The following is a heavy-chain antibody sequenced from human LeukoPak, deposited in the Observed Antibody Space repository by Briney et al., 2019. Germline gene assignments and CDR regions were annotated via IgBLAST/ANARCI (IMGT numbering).Heavy chain of an antibody. D-gene: IGHD3-10*01. CDR1: GGSISSYY. CDR3: AREYVLLWFGEREYYFDY. J-gene: IGHJ4*02. CDR2: IYYSGST. Sequence: SETLSLTCPVSGGSISSYYWSWIRQPPGKGLEWIGYIYYSGSTNYNPSLKSRVTISVDTSKNQFSLKLSSVTAADTAVYYCAREYVLLWFGEREYYFDYWGQGTLVTVSS. V-gene: IGHV4-59*01.